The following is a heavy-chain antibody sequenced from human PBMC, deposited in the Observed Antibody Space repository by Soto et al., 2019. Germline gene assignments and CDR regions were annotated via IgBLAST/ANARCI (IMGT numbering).Heavy chain of an antibody. CDR3: AKDKSGREYRGYDAFDV. D-gene: IGHD5-12*01. J-gene: IGHJ3*01. Sequence: GGSLRLSCAASGFTFSSYAMSWVRQAPGKGLEWVSTISGGSGSTYSADSVKGRFTISRDNSKNTLYLQMNNLRAEDTGVYYCAKDKSGREYRGYDAFDVWGQGTMVTVS. CDR1: GFTFSSYA. V-gene: IGHV3-23*01. CDR2: ISGGSGST.